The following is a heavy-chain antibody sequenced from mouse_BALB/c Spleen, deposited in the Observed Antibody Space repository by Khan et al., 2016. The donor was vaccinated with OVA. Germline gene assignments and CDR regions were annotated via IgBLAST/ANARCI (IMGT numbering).Heavy chain of an antibody. Sequence: QVELVQSGPELKKPGETVRISCKASGYTFTTAGIQWVQKMPGKGLKWIGWINTHSGVPKYAEDFKGRFAFSLDISVNTAYLQLTNLKKEETATYFWARGGAAYYRNDGSAMEYWGQGTSVTVSS. CDR3: ARGGAAYYRNDGSAMEY. D-gene: IGHD2-14*01. CDR2: INTHSGVP. V-gene: IGHV9-4*02. CDR1: GYTFTTAG. J-gene: IGHJ4*01.